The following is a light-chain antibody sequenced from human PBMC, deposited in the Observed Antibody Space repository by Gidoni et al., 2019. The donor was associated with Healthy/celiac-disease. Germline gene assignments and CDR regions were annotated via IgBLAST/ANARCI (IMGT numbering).Light chain of an antibody. J-gene: IGLJ3*02. Sequence: QSALTHPASVSGSPGQSITISCTGTSSDVGGYNYVSWYQQHPGKAPKLMIYEVSNRPSGVSNRFSGSKSGNTASLTISGRQAEDEADYYCSSYTSSSTLEFGGGTKLTVL. V-gene: IGLV2-14*01. CDR3: SSYTSSSTLE. CDR2: EVS. CDR1: SSDVGGYNY.